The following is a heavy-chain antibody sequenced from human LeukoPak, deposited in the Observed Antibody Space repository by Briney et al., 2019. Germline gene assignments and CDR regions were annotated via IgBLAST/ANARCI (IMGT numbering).Heavy chain of an antibody. CDR1: GYTLTELS. J-gene: IGHJ4*02. Sequence: GASVKVSCKVSGYTLTELSMHWVRQAPGKGLEWMGGFDPEDGETIYAQKFQGRVTMTEDTSTDTAYMELSSLRSEDTAVYYCATSSHSYGYGHFDYWGQGTLATVSS. CDR2: FDPEDGET. D-gene: IGHD5-18*01. CDR3: ATSSHSYGYGHFDY. V-gene: IGHV1-24*01.